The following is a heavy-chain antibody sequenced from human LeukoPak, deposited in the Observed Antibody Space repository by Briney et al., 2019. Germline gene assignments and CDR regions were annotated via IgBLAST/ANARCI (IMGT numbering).Heavy chain of an antibody. V-gene: IGHV4-31*03. CDR2: IYYSGST. Sequence: KSSETLSLTCTVSGGSISSGGYYWSWIRQHPGKGLEWIGYIYYSGSTYYNPSLKSRVTISVDTSKNQFSLKLSSVTAADTAVYYCARSPKGIGYDYYDSSGYLHDKNAFDIWGQGTMVTVSS. D-gene: IGHD3-22*01. CDR1: GGSISSGGYY. J-gene: IGHJ3*02. CDR3: ARSPKGIGYDYYDSSGYLHDKNAFDI.